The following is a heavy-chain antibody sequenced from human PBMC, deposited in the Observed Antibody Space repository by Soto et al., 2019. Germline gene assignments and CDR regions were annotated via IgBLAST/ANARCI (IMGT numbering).Heavy chain of an antibody. V-gene: IGHV1-69*13. CDR2: IIPIFGTA. CDR1: GGTFSSYS. Sequence: SVKVSCKASGGTFSSYSISWVRQAPGQGLEWMGGIIPIFGTANYAQKFQGRVTITADESTSTAYMELSSLRSEDTAVYYCARDRVGATPYFYCGMDVWGQGTPVTVSS. CDR3: ARDRVGATPYFYCGMDV. D-gene: IGHD1-26*01. J-gene: IGHJ6*02.